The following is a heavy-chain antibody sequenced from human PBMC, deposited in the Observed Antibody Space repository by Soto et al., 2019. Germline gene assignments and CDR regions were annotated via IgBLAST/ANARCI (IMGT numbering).Heavy chain of an antibody. J-gene: IGHJ6*03. CDR2: INAGNGNT. CDR1: GYTFTSYA. CDR3: ARVFHGSQTRYYYGSGYYYMDV. Sequence: ASVKVSCKASGYTFTSYAMHWVRQAPGQRLEWMGWINAGNGNTKYSQKIQGRDNITRDTSASTAYMELSSLRSEDTAVYYCARVFHGSQTRYYYGSGYYYMDVWGKGTTVTVSS. D-gene: IGHD3-10*01. V-gene: IGHV1-3*01.